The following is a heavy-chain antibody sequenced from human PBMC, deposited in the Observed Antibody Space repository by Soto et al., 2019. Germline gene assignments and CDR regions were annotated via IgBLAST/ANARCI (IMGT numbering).Heavy chain of an antibody. CDR2: IIPIFGPA. Sequence: SVQVSHKASGGTFSSYAIRWGRHAPGQGLEWMGGIIPIFGPANYAQKFQGRVRITADKSTSKAYMELSSLRSEDTAVYYCARSLSTPGSSGSLSVFDIWGQGTMVTV. CDR3: ARSLSTPGSSGSLSVFDI. J-gene: IGHJ3*02. D-gene: IGHD3-22*01. V-gene: IGHV1-69*06. CDR1: GGTFSSYA.